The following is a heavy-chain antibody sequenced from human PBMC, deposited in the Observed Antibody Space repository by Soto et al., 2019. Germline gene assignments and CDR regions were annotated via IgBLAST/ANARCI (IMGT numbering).Heavy chain of an antibody. CDR2: IYYTGRT. Sequence: QVQLQESGPGLVKPSETLSLTCTVSGGPISSGGYYWSWIRQHPGKGLEWIGYIYYTGRTDYNPSLKSRVIRPVDTSKSQFSLKLSSVPAADTAVYYCARRLWFGENLWFDPWGQGTLVTVSS. V-gene: IGHV4-31*03. CDR1: GGPISSGGYY. CDR3: ARRLWFGENLWFDP. D-gene: IGHD3-10*01. J-gene: IGHJ5*02.